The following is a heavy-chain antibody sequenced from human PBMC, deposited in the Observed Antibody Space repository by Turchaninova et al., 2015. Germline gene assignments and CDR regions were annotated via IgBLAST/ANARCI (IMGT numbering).Heavy chain of an antibody. CDR3: ARGGTYFKGFEF. Sequence: GLVKPSQTLSLTCAISGDSVSSSSAAWNWIRQSPSKGLEWLGRTYYRSRWYNDYALSVKSRITINSDTSENQFSLRLNSVTPEDTAVYYCARGGTYFKGFEFWGQGALVTVSS. V-gene: IGHV6-1*02. CDR1: GDSVSSSSAA. CDR2: TYYRSRWYN. D-gene: IGHD1-26*01. J-gene: IGHJ4*02.